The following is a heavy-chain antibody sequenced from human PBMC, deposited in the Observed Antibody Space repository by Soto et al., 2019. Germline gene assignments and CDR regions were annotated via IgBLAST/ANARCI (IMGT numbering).Heavy chain of an antibody. Sequence: ASVKVSCKASGYTITNYYIHWVRQAPGQGPEWVGIINPSDGRTTYTQKFPGRVTMIRETSTSTVYLELSSLTSEDASVYSCARVSGSYWPFDYGGQGTMVIVAS. D-gene: IGHD1-26*01. CDR3: ARVSGSYWPFDY. V-gene: IGHV1-46*01. CDR2: INPSDGRT. J-gene: IGHJ4*02. CDR1: GYTITNYY.